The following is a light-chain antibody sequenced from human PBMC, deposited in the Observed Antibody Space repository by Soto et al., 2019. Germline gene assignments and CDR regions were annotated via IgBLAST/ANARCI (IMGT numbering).Light chain of an antibody. Sequence: DIQLTQSPSFLSASVGDRVTITCRASHAINNYLAWFRQKPGKAPSLLIYTASTLQSGVPSRFSGSGSGTEFTLTISSLQPEDFATYFCQQFNTYPRTFGGGTKVEIK. V-gene: IGKV1-9*01. J-gene: IGKJ4*01. CDR3: QQFNTYPRT. CDR2: TAS. CDR1: HAINNY.